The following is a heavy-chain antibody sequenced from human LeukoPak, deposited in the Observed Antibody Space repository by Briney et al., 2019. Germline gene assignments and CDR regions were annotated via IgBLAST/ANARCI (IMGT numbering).Heavy chain of an antibody. J-gene: IGHJ4*02. CDR3: SRENGAFSPFGY. Sequence: PSGTLTLTCGVSGCSITTTNLCWGLHPFPEQLLQWIGVGSLEGVRNYNPSLTSRVTMSLDSSKNILYLNLNSVTAADTAVYYCSRENGAFSPFGYWGQGILVTV. CDR2: GSLEGVR. V-gene: IGHV4-4*02. D-gene: IGHD2-8*01. CDR1: GCSITTTNL.